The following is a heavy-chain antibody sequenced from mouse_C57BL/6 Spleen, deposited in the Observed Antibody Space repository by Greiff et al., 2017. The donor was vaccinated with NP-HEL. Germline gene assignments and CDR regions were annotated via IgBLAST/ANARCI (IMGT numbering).Heavy chain of an antibody. CDR1: GYTFTSYW. CDR3: ARLWSYAMDY. CDR2: IDPSDSET. D-gene: IGHD1-1*02. Sequence: QVQLQQPGAELVRPGSSVKLSCKASGYTFTSYWMHWVKRRPIQGLEWIGNIDPSDSETHYNQKFKDKATLTVDKSSSTAYMQLSSQTSEDSAVYYWARLWSYAMDYWGQGTSVTVSS. V-gene: IGHV1-52*01. J-gene: IGHJ4*01.